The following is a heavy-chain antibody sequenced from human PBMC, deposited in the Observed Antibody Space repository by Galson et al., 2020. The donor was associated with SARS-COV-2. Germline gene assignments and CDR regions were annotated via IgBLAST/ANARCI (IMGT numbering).Heavy chain of an antibody. CDR1: GFTFSNAW. CDR3: ARSPGHYMDV. V-gene: IGHV3-30*03. CDR2: ISYDGSNK. Sequence: GGSLRLSCAASGFTFSNAWMSWVRQAPGKGLEWVAVISYDGSNKYYADSVKGRFTISRDNSKNTLYLQMNSLRAEDTAVYYCARSPGHYMDVWGKGTTVTVSS. J-gene: IGHJ6*03.